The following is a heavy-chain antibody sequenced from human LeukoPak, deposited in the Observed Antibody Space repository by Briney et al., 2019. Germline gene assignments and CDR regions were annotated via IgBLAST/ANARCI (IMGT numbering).Heavy chain of an antibody. D-gene: IGHD3-9*01. CDR3: ARGYDILTDDLFDY. CDR1: GYTFTSYA. J-gene: IGHJ4*02. Sequence: ASVKVSCKTSGYTFTSYAISWVRQAPGQGLEWMGWISAYNGNTNYAQKLQGRVTMTTDTSTSTAYMELRSLRSDDTAVYYCARGYDILTDDLFDYWGQGTLVTVSS. CDR2: ISAYNGNT. V-gene: IGHV1-18*01.